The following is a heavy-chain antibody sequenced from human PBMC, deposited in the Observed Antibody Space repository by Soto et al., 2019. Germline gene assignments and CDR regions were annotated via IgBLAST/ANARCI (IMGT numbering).Heavy chain of an antibody. CDR2: LVVCTGNT. V-gene: IGHV1-58*01. CDR1: GFTCRNSA. Sequence: AVKVSCKTSGFTCRNSAVQWVRQARGQRLEWILWLVVCTGNTNYAQKFQQRVTISSDSSTNTVSMGLSSLTSEDTAVYYCATTAYCSGGSCSDYYYYYHGMDLWGQGSTVTVSS. J-gene: IGHJ6*02. D-gene: IGHD2-15*01. CDR3: ATTAYCSGGSCSDYYYYYHGMDL.